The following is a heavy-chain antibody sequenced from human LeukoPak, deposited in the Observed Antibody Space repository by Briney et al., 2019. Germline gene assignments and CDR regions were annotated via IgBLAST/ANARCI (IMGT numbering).Heavy chain of an antibody. Sequence: PGGSLRLSCAASGFTFSSFGMHWVRQAPGEGREWVAYIGYTGTDTYYADSVKGRFTISRDNSKNTVHLQVNSLRAADTALYSFARDLTERKYYIAYWGQGTLVTVSS. J-gene: IGHJ4*02. V-gene: IGHV3-30*02. D-gene: IGHD2-8*02. CDR1: GFTFSSFG. CDR2: IGYTGTDT. CDR3: ARDLTERKYYIAY.